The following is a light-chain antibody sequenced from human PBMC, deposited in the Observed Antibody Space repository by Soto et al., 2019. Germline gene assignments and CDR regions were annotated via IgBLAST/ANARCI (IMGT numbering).Light chain of an antibody. CDR3: AAWDDNLNGNV. J-gene: IGLJ1*01. CDR2: TPN. CDR1: SSNIGTSS. V-gene: IGLV1-44*01. Sequence: QSVLTQPHSASGTPGQRVAISCSGSSSNIGTSSVHWFQQLPGTAPKLLISTPNQRPSGVPERFSGSKSGTSASLAISGLQSEDEADYYCAAWDDNLNGNVFRTGTKVTV.